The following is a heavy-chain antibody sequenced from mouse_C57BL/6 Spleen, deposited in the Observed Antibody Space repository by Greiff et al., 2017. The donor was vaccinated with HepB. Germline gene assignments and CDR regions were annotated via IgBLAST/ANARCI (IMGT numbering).Heavy chain of an antibody. CDR3: ARENSNYVGGYYAMDY. CDR2: IYPRSGNT. D-gene: IGHD2-5*01. Sequence: QVQLQQSGAELARPGASVKLSCKASGYTFTSYGISWVKQRTGQGLEWIGEIYPRSGNTYYNEKFKGKATLTADKSSSTAYMELRSLTSEDSAVYFCARENSNYVGGYYAMDYWGQGTSVTVSS. CDR1: GYTFTSYG. J-gene: IGHJ4*01. V-gene: IGHV1-81*01.